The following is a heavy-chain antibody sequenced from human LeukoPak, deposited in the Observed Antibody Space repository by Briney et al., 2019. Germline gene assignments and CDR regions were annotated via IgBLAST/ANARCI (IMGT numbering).Heavy chain of an antibody. V-gene: IGHV4-31*03. J-gene: IGHJ4*02. CDR2: ISYSGST. D-gene: IGHD5-24*01. CDR1: GGSISSGGYY. Sequence: PSQTLSLTCTVSGGSISSGGYYWSWIRQLPGKGLEWIGYISYSGSTYYNPSLKSRVTISVDTSKNQFSLKLSSVTAADTAVYYCARRDVGRYSFDYWGQGTLVTVSS. CDR3: ARRDVGRYSFDY.